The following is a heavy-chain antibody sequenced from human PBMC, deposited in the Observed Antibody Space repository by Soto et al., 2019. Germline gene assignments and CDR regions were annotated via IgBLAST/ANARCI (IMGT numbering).Heavy chain of an antibody. V-gene: IGHV3-23*01. CDR2: ISGSGGST. J-gene: IGHJ6*02. Sequence: GGSLRLSCAASGFTFSSYAMSWVRQAPGKGLEWVSAISGSGGSTYYADSVKGRFTISRDNSKNTLYLQMNSLRAEDTAVYYCAGRELELRDYYYYGMDVWGQGTTVTVSS. D-gene: IGHD1-7*01. CDR3: AGRELELRDYYYYGMDV. CDR1: GFTFSSYA.